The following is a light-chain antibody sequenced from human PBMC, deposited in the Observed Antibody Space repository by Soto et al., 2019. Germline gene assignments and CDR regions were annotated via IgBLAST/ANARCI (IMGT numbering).Light chain of an antibody. Sequence: EIVMTQSPATLSVSPGDRATLSCRASESVTSSLAWYQQKPGQPPRLLIYETSSRATGIPDRFSGSGSQTDFTLTISRLEPEDFAVYYCQQRSNWPVTFGQGTRLEIK. CDR2: ETS. V-gene: IGKV3D-20*02. CDR1: ESVTSS. J-gene: IGKJ5*01. CDR3: QQRSNWPVT.